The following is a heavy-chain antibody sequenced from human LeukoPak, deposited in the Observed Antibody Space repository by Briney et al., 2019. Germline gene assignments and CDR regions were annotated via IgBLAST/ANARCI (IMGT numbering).Heavy chain of an antibody. CDR2: ISGSGSTT. Sequence: GGSLRLSCSACGFTFSSYAMTWVRQAPGKGLEWLSAISGSGSTTYYADSVKGRFTISRDNSKNTLYLQMSSLRAEDTAVYYCAKVGDYYGSGKYSNFDYWGQGTLVTVSS. D-gene: IGHD3-10*01. J-gene: IGHJ4*02. V-gene: IGHV3-23*01. CDR3: AKVGDYYGSGKYSNFDY. CDR1: GFTFSSYA.